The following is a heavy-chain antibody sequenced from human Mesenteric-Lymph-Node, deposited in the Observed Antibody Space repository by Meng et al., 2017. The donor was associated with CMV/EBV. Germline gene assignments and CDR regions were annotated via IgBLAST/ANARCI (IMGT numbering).Heavy chain of an antibody. D-gene: IGHD2-2*01. Sequence: GESLMISCAASGFTFSSYGMHWVRQAPGKGLEWVAFIRYDGSNKYYADSVKGRFTISRDNSKNTLYLQMNSLSAEDTAVYYCAKVSPPRSLYILVVPAAADYYGMDVWGQGTTVTVSS. J-gene: IGHJ6*02. CDR3: AKVSPPRSLYILVVPAAADYYGMDV. CDR1: GFTFSSYG. V-gene: IGHV3-30*02. CDR2: IRYDGSNK.